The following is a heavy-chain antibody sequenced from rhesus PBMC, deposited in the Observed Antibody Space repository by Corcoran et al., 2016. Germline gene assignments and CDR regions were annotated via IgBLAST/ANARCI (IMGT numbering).Heavy chain of an antibody. V-gene: IGHV4-81*01. Sequence: QLQLQESGPGLVKPSETLSVTCAVSGGSISSSYWSWIRQAPGKGLEWIGNIDGNIAGTNYNPSLKSRVTISKDTSKNQFSLKLSSVTAADTAVYYCARLHSSGWSCFDYWGQGVLVTVSS. CDR3: ARLHSSGWSCFDY. CDR2: IDGNIAGT. D-gene: IGHD6S26*01. CDR1: GGSISSSY. J-gene: IGHJ4*01.